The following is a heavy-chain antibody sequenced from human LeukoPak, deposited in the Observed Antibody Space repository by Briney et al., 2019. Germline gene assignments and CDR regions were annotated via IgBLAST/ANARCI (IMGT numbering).Heavy chain of an antibody. CDR3: ARLVQQLFYYYYMDV. Sequence: PSETLSLTCTVSGGSISSGSYYWGWIRQPPGKGLEWIGSIYYSGSTYYNPSLKSRVTISVDTSKNQFSLKLSSVTAADTAVYYCARLVQQLFYYYYMDVWGKGTTVTVSS. D-gene: IGHD6-13*01. CDR1: GGSISSGSYY. V-gene: IGHV4-39*01. CDR2: IYYSGST. J-gene: IGHJ6*03.